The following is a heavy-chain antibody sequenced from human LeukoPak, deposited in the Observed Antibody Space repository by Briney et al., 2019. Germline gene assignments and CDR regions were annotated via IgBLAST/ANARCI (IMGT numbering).Heavy chain of an antibody. Sequence: GGSLRLSCAASGFTFSTFAMSWVRQAPGKGLEYVSAISSNGGSTYYADSVKGRFTISRDNSKNTLYLQMSSLRAEDTAVYYCVKGYSSSSGFDPWGQGTLVTVSS. CDR3: VKGYSSSSGFDP. J-gene: IGHJ5*02. D-gene: IGHD6-6*01. CDR1: GFTFSTFA. V-gene: IGHV3-64D*09. CDR2: ISSNGGST.